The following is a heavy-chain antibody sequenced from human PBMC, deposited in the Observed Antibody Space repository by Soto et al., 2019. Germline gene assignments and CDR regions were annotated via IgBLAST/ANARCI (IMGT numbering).Heavy chain of an antibody. D-gene: IGHD6-19*01. CDR3: ATKEYSSGWDFDY. V-gene: IGHV1-18*01. CDR1: GYTFTSYG. J-gene: IGHJ4*02. CDR2: ICVYTGNT. Sequence: ASVKVSCKASGYTFTSYGISWVPPAPGQGLEWMGWICVYTGNTNYAQKLQGRVTMTTDTSTSTAYMELRSLRSDDTAVYYCATKEYSSGWDFDYWGQGTLVPVSS.